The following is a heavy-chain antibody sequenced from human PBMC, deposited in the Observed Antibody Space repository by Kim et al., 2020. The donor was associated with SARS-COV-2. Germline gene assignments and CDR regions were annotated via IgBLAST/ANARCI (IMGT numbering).Heavy chain of an antibody. CDR3: ARGTMQVRGVIKN. D-gene: IGHD3-10*01. Sequence: SETLSLTCAVYGGSFSGYYRSWIRQPPGKGLEWIGEINHSGSTNYNPSLKSRVTISVDTSKNQFSLKLSSVTAADTAVYYCARGTMQVRGVIKNWGQGTLVTVSS. V-gene: IGHV4-34*01. CDR1: GGSFSGYY. CDR2: INHSGST. J-gene: IGHJ4*02.